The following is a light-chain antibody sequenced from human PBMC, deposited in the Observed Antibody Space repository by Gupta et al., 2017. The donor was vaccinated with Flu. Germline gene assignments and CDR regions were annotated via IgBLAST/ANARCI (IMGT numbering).Light chain of an antibody. CDR1: NLGSKS. CDR2: DVC. J-gene: IGLJ1*01. V-gene: IGLV3-21*02. Sequence: SYVLHQPPSVSVAPGQTAMITCGGNNLGSKSVHCYQQRPGQAPVLVVSDVCDRPSGIPERFSGSNSGNTATLTICRVEAWDEADYYCQVLDSSSDHYVFGTGTKVTVL. CDR3: QVLDSSSDHYV.